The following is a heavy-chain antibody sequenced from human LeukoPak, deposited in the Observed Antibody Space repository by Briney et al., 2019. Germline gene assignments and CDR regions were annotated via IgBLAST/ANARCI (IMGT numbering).Heavy chain of an antibody. CDR3: ARVFAAGGTIFDY. D-gene: IGHD6-19*01. V-gene: IGHV3-30-3*01. CDR1: GFTFSSYA. CDR2: ISYDGSNK. J-gene: IGHJ4*02. Sequence: RPGRSLRLSCAASGFTFSSYAMHWVRQAPGKGLEWVAVISYDGSNKYYADSVKGRFTISRDNAKNTLYLQMNSLRAEDTAVYYCARVFAAGGTIFDYWGQGTLVTVSS.